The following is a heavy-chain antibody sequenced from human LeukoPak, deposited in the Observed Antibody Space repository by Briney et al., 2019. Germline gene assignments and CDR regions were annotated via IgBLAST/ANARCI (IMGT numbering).Heavy chain of an antibody. D-gene: IGHD2-21*01. Sequence: GGSLRLSCAASGFTFSSYAMSWVRQAPGKGLEWVSAIGGSGGSTYYADTVKGRFTISRDNSKTTLYLRMNSLRAEDTAVYYCAKFLPAHIVVANYYFDYWGQGTLVTVSS. CDR1: GFTFSSYA. V-gene: IGHV3-23*01. CDR3: AKFLPAHIVVANYYFDY. CDR2: IGGSGGST. J-gene: IGHJ4*02.